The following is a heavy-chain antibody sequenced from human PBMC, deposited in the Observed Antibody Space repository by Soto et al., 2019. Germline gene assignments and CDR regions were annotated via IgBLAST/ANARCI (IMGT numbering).Heavy chain of an antibody. CDR2: INPSGGST. J-gene: IGHJ4*02. CDR3: ARVSTRTTALDY. D-gene: IGHD2-2*01. CDR1: GYTFTSYY. V-gene: IGHV1-46*01. Sequence: ASVKVSCKASGYTFTSYYMHWVRQAPGQGLEWMGIINPSGGSTSYAQKFQGRVTMTRDTSTSTVYMELSSLRSEDTAVDYCARVSTRTTALDYWGQGTLVTVSS.